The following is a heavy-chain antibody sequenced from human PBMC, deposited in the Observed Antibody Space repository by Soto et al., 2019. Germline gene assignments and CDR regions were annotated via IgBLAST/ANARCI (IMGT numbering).Heavy chain of an antibody. J-gene: IGHJ3*01. D-gene: IGHD4-17*01. CDR3: ARNLRGHYAP. CDR2: ISASGSYI. V-gene: IGHV3-21*02. CDR1: GFTFKNFD. Sequence: EVQLVESGGGLVKPGGSLRLSCAVSGFTFKNFDMIWVRQAPGKGLEWVSSISASGSYIYYVDSVRGRFTISRDNANNSVHLQMNSLRVDDTAVYSCARNLRGHYAPWGQGTMVIVSS.